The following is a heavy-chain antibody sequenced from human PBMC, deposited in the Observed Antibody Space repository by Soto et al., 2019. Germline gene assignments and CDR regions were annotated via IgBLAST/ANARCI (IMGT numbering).Heavy chain of an antibody. CDR3: AREEYCSSTSCLGAFDF. Sequence: GGSLRLSCAASGFTFSSHWMNWVRQAPGKGLEWVANIREDGSEEYYVDSVKGRFAISRDNAKKSLYLQMYSLRAEDTAVYYCAREEYCSSTSCLGAFDFWGQGTMVTVSS. CDR2: IREDGSEE. J-gene: IGHJ3*01. V-gene: IGHV3-7*03. D-gene: IGHD2-2*01. CDR1: GFTFSSHW.